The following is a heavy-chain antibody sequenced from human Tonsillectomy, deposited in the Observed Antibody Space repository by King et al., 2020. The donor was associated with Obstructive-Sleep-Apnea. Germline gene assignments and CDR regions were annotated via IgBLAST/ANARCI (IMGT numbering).Heavy chain of an antibody. CDR1: GGSVSSRTW. V-gene: IGHV4-4*02. D-gene: IGHD2-15*01. Sequence: VQLQESGPGLMKPSGTLSLTCAVSGGSVSSRTWWTWVRQSPDKGLEWIGEIYHTGSTNYKPSLKSRVTISVDKSKNQFSLNLSFLTAADTAVYFCANYLQTQGYGAFDIWGQGTMVTVPS. CDR2: IYHTGST. J-gene: IGHJ3*02. CDR3: ANYLQTQGYGAFDI.